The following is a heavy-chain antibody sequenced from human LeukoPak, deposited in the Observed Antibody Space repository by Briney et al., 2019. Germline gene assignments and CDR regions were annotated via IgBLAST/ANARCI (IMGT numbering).Heavy chain of an antibody. D-gene: IGHD5-18*01. Sequence: PSETLSLTCTVSGGSISSSSYYWGWIRQPPGKGLEWIGSIYYSGSTYYNPSPKSRVTISVDTSKNQFSLKLSSVTAADTAVYYCARIVLYSYGQYYYGMDVWGQGTTVTVSS. J-gene: IGHJ6*02. V-gene: IGHV4-39*01. CDR2: IYYSGST. CDR3: ARIVLYSYGQYYYGMDV. CDR1: GGSISSSSYY.